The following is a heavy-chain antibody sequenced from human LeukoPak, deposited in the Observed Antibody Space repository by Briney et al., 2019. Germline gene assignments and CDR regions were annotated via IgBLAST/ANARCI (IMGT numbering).Heavy chain of an antibody. V-gene: IGHV3-23*01. CDR1: GFTFSTYA. CDR3: AKDVRVGGGGMDV. CDR2: ISDSGANK. J-gene: IGHJ6*02. Sequence: PGGSLRLSCAASGFTFSTYAINWVRQAPGKGLEWVSLISDSGANKHYAASVKGRFTISRDNSKNTLSLQMNSLIPEDTAVYYCAKDVRVGGGGMDVWGQGTPVTVSS. D-gene: IGHD1-26*01.